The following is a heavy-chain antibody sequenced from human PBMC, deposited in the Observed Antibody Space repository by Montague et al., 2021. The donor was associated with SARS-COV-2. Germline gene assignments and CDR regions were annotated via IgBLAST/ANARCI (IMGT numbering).Heavy chain of an antibody. D-gene: IGHD3-16*02. CDR3: AHQYYDYVWGSYRPDYFAY. CDR2: IFWDDEK. J-gene: IGHJ4*02. Sequence: PALVKPTQTLTLTCSFSGSSLSTGGVGVDWIRQSPGKGLEWLGVIFWDDEKRYNPTLKTRLTISKGTSQNQVVITLTDMGPADTATYFCAHQYYDYVWGSYRPDYFAYWGQGTLVTVSS. CDR1: GSSLSTGGVG. V-gene: IGHV2-5*02.